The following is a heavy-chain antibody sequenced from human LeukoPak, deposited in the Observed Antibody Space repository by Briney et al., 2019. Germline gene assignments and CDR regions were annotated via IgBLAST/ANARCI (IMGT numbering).Heavy chain of an antibody. D-gene: IGHD2-2*01. CDR1: ELAFSSYT. CDR2: ISSRNTYI. J-gene: IGHJ4*02. V-gene: IGHV3-21*06. Sequence: GGSLRLSCAAYELAFSSYTMNWVRQAPGKGLEWVSSISSRNTYIYYADSVKGRFTISRDNAKNSVYLQMNSLRAEDTAVYYCARSGYCSTPTCDFDYWGQGTLVTVSS. CDR3: ARSGYCSTPTCDFDY.